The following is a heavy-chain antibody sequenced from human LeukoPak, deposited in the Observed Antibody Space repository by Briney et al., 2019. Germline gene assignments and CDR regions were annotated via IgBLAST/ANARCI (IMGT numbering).Heavy chain of an antibody. CDR2: ISGSGGTT. CDR3: AKHYFGSGTSHFDC. Sequence: GGSLRLSCAASGFTFSSYAMSWVRQAPGKGLEWVSAISGSGGTTYYADSVKGRFTISRDNSKNTQYLQMNSLRAEDTAVYYCAKHYFGSGTSHFDCWGQGTLVTVSS. D-gene: IGHD3-10*01. CDR1: GFTFSSYA. J-gene: IGHJ4*02. V-gene: IGHV3-23*01.